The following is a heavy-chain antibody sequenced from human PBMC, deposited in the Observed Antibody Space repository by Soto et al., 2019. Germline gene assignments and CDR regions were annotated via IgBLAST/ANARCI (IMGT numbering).Heavy chain of an antibody. V-gene: IGHV1-18*01. CDR2: ISAYNGNT. Sequence: GESLKISCKASGYTFTSYGISWVRQVPGQGLEWMGWISAYNGNTNYAQKLQGRVTMTTDTSTSTAYMELRSLRSDDTAVYYCARSAPFGVVVPAAPSSDYYYYGMDVWGQGTTVTVSS. D-gene: IGHD2-2*01. J-gene: IGHJ6*02. CDR3: ARSAPFGVVVPAAPSSDYYYYGMDV. CDR1: GYTFTSYG.